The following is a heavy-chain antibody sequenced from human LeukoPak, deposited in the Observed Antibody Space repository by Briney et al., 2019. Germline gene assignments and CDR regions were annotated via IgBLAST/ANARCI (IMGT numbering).Heavy chain of an antibody. CDR1: GGSIGSGDYY. V-gene: IGHV4-30-4*08. J-gene: IGHJ4*02. D-gene: IGHD3-22*01. CDR2: IYYSGST. Sequence: SQTLSLTCTVSGGSIGSGDYYWRWIRQPPGKGLEWIGYIYYSGSTNYNPSLKSRITISVDTSKNQFSLKLSSVTAADTAVYYCARHYYYDSSGYYSSYFDYWGQGTLVTVSS. CDR3: ARHYYYDSSGYYSSYFDY.